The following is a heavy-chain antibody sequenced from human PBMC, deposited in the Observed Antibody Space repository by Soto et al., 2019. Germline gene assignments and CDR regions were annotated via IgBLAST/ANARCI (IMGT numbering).Heavy chain of an antibody. V-gene: IGHV3-48*02. CDR1: GFTFSSHC. J-gene: IGHJ6*01. CDR2: ISRSSSTI. D-gene: IGHD1-26*01. Sequence: GGFLRLSCAPSGFTFSSHCMNWVGRSPGKGRGWVSYISRSSSTIYYADSVKGRFTISRDNAKNSLYLQMNSLRDEDTAVYYCARDLRIRDATKYYYGMDVWGQGTTVTVSS. CDR3: ARDLRIRDATKYYYGMDV.